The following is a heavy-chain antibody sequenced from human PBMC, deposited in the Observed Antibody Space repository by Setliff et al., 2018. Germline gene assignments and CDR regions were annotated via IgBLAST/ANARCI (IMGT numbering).Heavy chain of an antibody. J-gene: IGHJ4*02. Sequence: SETLSLTCTVSGASVSGNSYYWGWIRQPPGKGLEWIASTYYSGNTYYNPSLKSRVTISVDTSKNQFSLKLTSVTAADTAVYYCARAPRYFDPTGSYFDFWGQGTLVTAPQ. V-gene: IGHV4-39*07. CDR2: TYYSGNT. CDR1: GASVSGNSYY. D-gene: IGHD3-22*01. CDR3: ARAPRYFDPTGSYFDF.